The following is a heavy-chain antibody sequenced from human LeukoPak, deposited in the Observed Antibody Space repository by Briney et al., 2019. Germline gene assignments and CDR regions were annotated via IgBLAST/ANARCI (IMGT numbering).Heavy chain of an antibody. CDR1: GGSINTYY. D-gene: IGHD3-9*01. Sequence: SQTLSLTCTVSGGSINTYYWTWIRQPPGKGLEWIGYIYYTGSTNYNPSLKSRLTISVDSSKNQFSLKLSSVTAADTAVYYCARTPHYDILTGPKTPFDYWGQGTLVTVSS. J-gene: IGHJ4*02. V-gene: IGHV4-59*12. CDR2: IYYTGST. CDR3: ARTPHYDILTGPKTPFDY.